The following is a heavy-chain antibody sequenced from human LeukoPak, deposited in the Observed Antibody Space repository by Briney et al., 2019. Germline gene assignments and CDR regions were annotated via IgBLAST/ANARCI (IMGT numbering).Heavy chain of an antibody. V-gene: IGHV3-21*01. CDR3: ARDERYGAFHL. CDR1: GFTFSSYS. CDR2: ITSSSSNI. J-gene: IGHJ3*01. Sequence: GGPLRLSCAASGFTFSSYSMNWLRQAREKGLEWVSSITSSSSNIYYADSVKRRFTISRDNAKNSLYLQMNSLRAEDTAVYYCARDERYGAFHLWGEGTMVSVSS. D-gene: IGHD4-17*01.